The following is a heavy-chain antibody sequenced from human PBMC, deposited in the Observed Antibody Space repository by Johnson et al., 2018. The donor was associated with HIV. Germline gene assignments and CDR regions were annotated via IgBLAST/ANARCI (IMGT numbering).Heavy chain of an antibody. CDR1: GFTVSSNY. CDR2: IYSGGST. D-gene: IGHD6-25*01. V-gene: IGHV3-53*01. CDR3: ARGYSSGEVLLDI. Sequence: VQLVESGGGLIQPGGSLRLSCAASGFTVSSNYMSWVRQAPGKGLEWVSVIYSGGSTYYDDSVQGRFTISRDNSKNTLYLQMNSLRAEDTAVYYCARGYSSGEVLLDIWGQGTMVTVSS. J-gene: IGHJ3*02.